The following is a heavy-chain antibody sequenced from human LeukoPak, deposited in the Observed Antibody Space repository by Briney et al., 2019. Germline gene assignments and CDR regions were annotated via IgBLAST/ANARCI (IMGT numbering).Heavy chain of an antibody. CDR2: ISSSGSTI. J-gene: IGHJ4*02. V-gene: IGHV3-11*04. Sequence: PGGSLRLSCAASGFTFSDYYMSWIRQAPGKGLEWVSYISSSGSTIYYADSVKGRFTISRDNAKNSLYLQMNSLRDEDTAVYYCARDPPPYYDILTGYYPRYYFDYWGQGTLVTVSS. CDR1: GFTFSDYY. D-gene: IGHD3-9*01. CDR3: ARDPPPYYDILTGYYPRYYFDY.